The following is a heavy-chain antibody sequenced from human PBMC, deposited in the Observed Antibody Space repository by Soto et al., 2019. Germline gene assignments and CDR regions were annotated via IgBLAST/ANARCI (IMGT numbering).Heavy chain of an antibody. V-gene: IGHV4-4*07. CDR1: GGSISVYY. CDR2: IYTSGTT. CDR3: ARDAYNYGPFDL. Sequence: XATLSLTCTVSGGSISVYYLSWIRQPAGKGLEWVGHIYTSGTTNYNPSLKSRVSMSRDTSQNQFSLKLNYVTAADTAVYYCARDAYNYGPFDLWGQGTLVTVSS. J-gene: IGHJ4*02. D-gene: IGHD5-18*01.